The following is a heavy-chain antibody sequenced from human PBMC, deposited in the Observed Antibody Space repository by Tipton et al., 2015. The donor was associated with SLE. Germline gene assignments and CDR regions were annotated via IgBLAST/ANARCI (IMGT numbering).Heavy chain of an antibody. CDR3: ARKDNDILTGYRPGDAFDI. CDR1: GGSISGYY. D-gene: IGHD3-9*01. J-gene: IGHJ3*02. V-gene: IGHV4-59*01. CDR2: IYYSGST. Sequence: TLSLTCTVSGGSISGYYWSWIRQPPGKGLEWIGYIYYSGSTDYNPSLKSRVTISVDTSKNQFSLKLSSVTAADTAVYYCARKDNDILTGYRPGDAFDIWGQGTMVTVSS.